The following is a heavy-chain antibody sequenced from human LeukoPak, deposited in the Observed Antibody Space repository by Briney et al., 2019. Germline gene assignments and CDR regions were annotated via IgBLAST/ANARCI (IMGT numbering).Heavy chain of an antibody. V-gene: IGHV4-61*02. Sequence: SETLSLTCTVSDGSISSGSYYWTWIRQPAGKGLEWIGRISTSGSTNYNPSLKSRVTISADTSKNQLSLKLNSVTAADTAVYYCARAAAAGLDSWGQGTLVTVSS. CDR1: DGSISSGSYY. D-gene: IGHD6-13*01. CDR3: ARAAAAGLDS. CDR2: ISTSGST. J-gene: IGHJ4*02.